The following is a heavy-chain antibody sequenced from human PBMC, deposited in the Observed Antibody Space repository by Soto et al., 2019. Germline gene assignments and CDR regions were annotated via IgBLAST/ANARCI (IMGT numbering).Heavy chain of an antibody. V-gene: IGHV1-18*01. Sequence: SVKVSCKASCYTFTHFYITWVRQAPVQGLEWMGAISPHNFNTNYAQKFRGRVTLTTEKSTNTAYMDLRSLTSDDTAVYYCARAEGGYDILTGYYNAHHFDYWGQGVQVTVYS. CDR2: ISPHNFNT. CDR1: CYTFTHFY. J-gene: IGHJ4*02. CDR3: ARAEGGYDILTGYYNAHHFDY. D-gene: IGHD3-9*01.